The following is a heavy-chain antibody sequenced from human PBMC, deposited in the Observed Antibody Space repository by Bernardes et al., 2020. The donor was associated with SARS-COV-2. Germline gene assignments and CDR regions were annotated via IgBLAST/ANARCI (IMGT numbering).Heavy chain of an antibody. D-gene: IGHD3-10*01. V-gene: IGHV3-33*01. Sequence: GGSLRLSCVASGFTFSSYGMHWVRQAPGKGLEWVAVIWYDGSNKYYADSVKGRFTISRDNSKNTLYLQMSSLRAEDTAVYYCARARYYASGTYSPIDHWGQGTLVTVSS. J-gene: IGHJ4*02. CDR3: ARARYYASGTYSPIDH. CDR1: GFTFSSYG. CDR2: IWYDGSNK.